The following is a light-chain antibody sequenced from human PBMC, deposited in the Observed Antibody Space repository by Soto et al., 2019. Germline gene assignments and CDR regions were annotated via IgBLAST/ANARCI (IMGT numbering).Light chain of an antibody. Sequence: ETVMTQSPATLSVSPGERPTLSCRASQSVSSNLAWYQQKPGQAPRLLIYVASTRATGIPARFSGGGSGTEFTLSISSLQSEDFAVYYCQQYNTWPLTFGPGTKVDIK. V-gene: IGKV3-15*01. CDR3: QQYNTWPLT. J-gene: IGKJ3*01. CDR2: VAS. CDR1: QSVSSN.